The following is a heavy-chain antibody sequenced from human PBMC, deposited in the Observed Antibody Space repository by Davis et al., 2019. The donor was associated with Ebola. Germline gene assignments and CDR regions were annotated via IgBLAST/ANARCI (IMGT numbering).Heavy chain of an antibody. CDR2: IIPIFGTA. CDR3: ARAYSNYPWWNWFDP. J-gene: IGHJ5*02. CDR1: GYTFTSYD. V-gene: IGHV1-69*13. D-gene: IGHD4-11*01. Sequence: SVKVSCKASGYTFTSYDINWVRQANGQGLEWMGGIIPIFGTANYAQKFQGRVTITADESTSTAYMELSSLRSEDTAVYYCARAYSNYPWWNWFDPWGQGTLVTVSS.